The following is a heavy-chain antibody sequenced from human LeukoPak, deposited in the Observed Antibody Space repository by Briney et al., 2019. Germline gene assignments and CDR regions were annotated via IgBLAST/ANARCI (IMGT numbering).Heavy chain of an antibody. CDR1: GRSISSGGYS. CDR2: IYHSGST. J-gene: IGHJ6*02. CDR3: ARGVRGVINSHYYYYGMDV. V-gene: IGHV4-30-2*01. Sequence: SQTLSLTCAVSGRSISSGGYSWSWIRQPPGKGLEWIGYIYHSGSTYYNPSLKSRVTISVDRSKNQFSLKLSSVTAADTAVYCCARGVRGVINSHYYYYGMDVWGQGTTVTVSS. D-gene: IGHD3-10*01.